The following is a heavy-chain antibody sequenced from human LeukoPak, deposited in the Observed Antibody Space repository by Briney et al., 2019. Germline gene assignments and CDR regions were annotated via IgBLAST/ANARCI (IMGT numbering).Heavy chain of an antibody. J-gene: IGHJ4*02. D-gene: IGHD3-9*01. CDR3: ARDGEILRYFDWLLGYYFDY. Sequence: ASVKVSCKASGYTFTSYGISWVRQAPGQGLKWMGWISAYNGNTNYAQKLQGRVTMTTDTSTSTAYMELRRLRSDDMAVYYCARDGEILRYFDWLLGYYFDYWGQGTLVTVSS. V-gene: IGHV1-18*03. CDR1: GYTFTSYG. CDR2: ISAYNGNT.